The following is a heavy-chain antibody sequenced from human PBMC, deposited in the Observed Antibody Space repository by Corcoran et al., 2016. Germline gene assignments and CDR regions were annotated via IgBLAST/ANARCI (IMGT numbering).Heavy chain of an antibody. D-gene: IGHD3-10*01. CDR2: IWYDGSNK. CDR1: GFTFSSYG. Sequence: QVQLVESGGGVVQPGRSLRLSCAASGFTFSSYGMHWVRQAPGKGLEWVAVIWYDGSNKYYADSVKGRFTISRDNSKNTLYLQMNSLRAEDTAVYYCAREGFGGLFPSGFDYWGQGTLVTVSS. V-gene: IGHV3-33*01. CDR3: AREGFGGLFPSGFDY. J-gene: IGHJ4*02.